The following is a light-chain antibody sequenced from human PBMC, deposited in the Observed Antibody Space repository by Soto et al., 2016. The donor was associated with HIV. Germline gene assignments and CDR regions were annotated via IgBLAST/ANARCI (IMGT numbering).Light chain of an antibody. CDR1: QSLLHSNGYNY. CDR3: MQGTHWPIT. J-gene: IGKJ5*01. V-gene: IGKV2-28*01. Sequence: DIVMTQSPLTLPVTPGEPASISCRSTQSLLHSNGYNYLDWYRQKPGQSPQLLIYLGSNRASGVPDRFSGSGSGTDFTLKISRVEAEHVGVYYCMQGTHWPITFGQGTRLEIK. CDR2: LGS.